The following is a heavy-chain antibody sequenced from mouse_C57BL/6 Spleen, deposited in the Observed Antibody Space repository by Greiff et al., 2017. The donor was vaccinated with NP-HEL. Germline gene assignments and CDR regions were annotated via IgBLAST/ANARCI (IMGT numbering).Heavy chain of an antibody. CDR3: ALYDYGDAMDY. CDR2: IDPSDSYT. V-gene: IGHV1-50*01. J-gene: IGHJ4*01. D-gene: IGHD2-4*01. Sequence: QVQLQQPGAELVKPGASVKLSCKASGYTFTSYWMQWVKQRPGQGLEWIGEIDPSDSYTNYNQKFKGKATLTVDTSSSTAYMQLSSLTSEDSAVYYCALYDYGDAMDYWGQGTSVTVSS. CDR1: GYTFTSYW.